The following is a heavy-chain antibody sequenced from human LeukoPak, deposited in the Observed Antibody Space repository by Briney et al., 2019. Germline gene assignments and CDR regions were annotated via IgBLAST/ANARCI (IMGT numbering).Heavy chain of an antibody. V-gene: IGHV3-7*01. CDR1: GFTFSSYW. CDR2: IKQDGSEK. D-gene: IGHD3-22*01. J-gene: IGHJ5*02. Sequence: GGSLRLSCAPSGFTFSSYWMSWVRQAPGKGLEWVANIKQDGSEKYYVDSVKGRFTISRDNAKNSLYLQMNSLRAEDTAVYYCARRLPRGVIVVKSWWFDPWGQGTLVTVSS. CDR3: ARRLPRGVIVVKSWWFDP.